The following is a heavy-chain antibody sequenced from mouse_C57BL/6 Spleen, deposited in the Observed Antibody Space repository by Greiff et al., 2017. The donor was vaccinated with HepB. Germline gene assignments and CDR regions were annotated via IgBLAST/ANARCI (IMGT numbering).Heavy chain of an antibody. J-gene: IGHJ2*01. CDR2: IDPSDSET. Sequence: QVQLQQPGAELVRPGSSVKLSCKASGYTFTSYWMHWVKQRPIQGLEWIGNIDPSDSETHYNQKFKDKATLTVDKSSSPAYMQLSSLTSEDSAVYYCARSPSLSYFDYWGQGTTLTVSS. CDR1: GYTFTSYW. CDR3: ARSPSLSYFDY. V-gene: IGHV1-52*01.